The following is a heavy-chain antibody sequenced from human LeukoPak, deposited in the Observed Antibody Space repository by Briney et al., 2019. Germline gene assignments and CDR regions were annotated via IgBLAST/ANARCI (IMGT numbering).Heavy chain of an antibody. Sequence: GGSLRLSCAGSGFIFNDYWIDGVRQAPGKGLEWVANMNQDGSEKSYLESVRGRFTISRDNGKNSLYLQMNSLRAEDTAVYYCARNRGWQQFDYWGQGTLVTVSS. V-gene: IGHV3-7*01. CDR1: GFIFNDYW. CDR2: MNQDGSEK. J-gene: IGHJ4*02. D-gene: IGHD6-19*01. CDR3: ARNRGWQQFDY.